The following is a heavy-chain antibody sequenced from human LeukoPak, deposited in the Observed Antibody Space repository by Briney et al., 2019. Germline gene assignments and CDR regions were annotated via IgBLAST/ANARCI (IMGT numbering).Heavy chain of an antibody. CDR2: IWYDGSNK. J-gene: IGHJ3*02. D-gene: IGHD1-26*01. V-gene: IGHV3-33*01. CDR1: GFTFSSYG. Sequence: GGSLRLSCAASGFTFSSYGMHWVRQAPGKGLEWLAVIWYDGSNKYYADSVKGRFTISRDNSKNTLYLQMNSLRAGDTAVYYCARGGSPPEALGDAFDIWGQGTMVTVSS. CDR3: ARGGSPPEALGDAFDI.